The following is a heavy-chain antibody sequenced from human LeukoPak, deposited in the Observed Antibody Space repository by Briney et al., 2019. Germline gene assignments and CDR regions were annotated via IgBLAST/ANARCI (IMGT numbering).Heavy chain of an antibody. V-gene: IGHV3-74*01. CDR2: IKTDGRTT. J-gene: IGHJ2*01. D-gene: IGHD3-10*01. Sequence: GGSLRLSCAASGMTFSNHWMHWVRQAPGKGLVWVSLIKTDGRTTIYADSVKGRFTISRDNGKSTLYLQMNSLRAEDTAVYYCAKSPLRFGELRTHYWYFDLWGRGTLVTVSS. CDR1: GMTFSNHW. CDR3: AKSPLRFGELRTHYWYFDL.